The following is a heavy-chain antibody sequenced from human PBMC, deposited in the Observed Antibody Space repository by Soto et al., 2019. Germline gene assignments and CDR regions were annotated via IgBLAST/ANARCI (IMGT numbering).Heavy chain of an antibody. J-gene: IGHJ5*02. CDR3: ARHRPLAAAGLNWFDP. Sequence: PGESLKISCKGSGYSFGSYWIGWVRHMPGKGLEWMGIIYPGDSDIRYSPSFQGQVTISADKSISTAYLQWSSLKASDTAMYYCARHRPLAAAGLNWFDPWGQGTLVTVSS. CDR1: GYSFGSYW. V-gene: IGHV5-51*01. CDR2: IYPGDSDI. D-gene: IGHD6-13*01.